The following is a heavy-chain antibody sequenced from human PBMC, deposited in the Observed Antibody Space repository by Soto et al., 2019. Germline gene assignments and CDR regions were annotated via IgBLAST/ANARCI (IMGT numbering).Heavy chain of an antibody. J-gene: IGHJ3*02. V-gene: IGHV1-69*01. CDR2: IIPTFGTA. D-gene: IGHD4-4*01. Sequence: QVQLVQSGAEVKKPGSSVKVSCKASGGTFTNYAFSWVRQAPGQEIEWMGGIIPTFGTANYAQNFRGRVTITADESTTTAYMELSSLSSEDTAVYYCARIYSVSSFDYAFDIWGQGTMVTVSS. CDR1: GGTFTNYA. CDR3: ARIYSVSSFDYAFDI.